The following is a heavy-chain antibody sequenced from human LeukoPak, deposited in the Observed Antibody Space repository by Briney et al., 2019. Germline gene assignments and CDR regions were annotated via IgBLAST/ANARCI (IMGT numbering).Heavy chain of an antibody. D-gene: IGHD3-10*01. Sequence: GGSLRLSCAASGFTFSSYWMHWVRQVPGKGLVWVSRINSDGSSTSYADSVKGRFTISGDNAKNTLYVQMNSLRAEDTAVYYCSTGSGHAFDIWGRGTWSPSPQ. CDR1: GFTFSSYW. CDR3: STGSGHAFDI. J-gene: IGHJ3*02. V-gene: IGHV3-74*01. CDR2: INSDGSST.